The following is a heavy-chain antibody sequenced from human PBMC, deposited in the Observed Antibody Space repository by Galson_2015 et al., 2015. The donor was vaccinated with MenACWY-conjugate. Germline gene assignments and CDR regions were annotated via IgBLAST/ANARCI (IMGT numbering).Heavy chain of an antibody. CDR2: IYYSGST. Sequence: ETLSLTCTVSGGSISNRGYYWGRIRQPPGKGLEWIGNIYYSGSTHYNPSLKSRVTISVDTSKNQFSLKLSSVTAADTAVYYCARSPPTTVTRDYFDYWGQGTLVTVSS. D-gene: IGHD4-17*01. V-gene: IGHV4-39*01. CDR1: GGSISNRGYY. J-gene: IGHJ4*02. CDR3: ARSPPTTVTRDYFDY.